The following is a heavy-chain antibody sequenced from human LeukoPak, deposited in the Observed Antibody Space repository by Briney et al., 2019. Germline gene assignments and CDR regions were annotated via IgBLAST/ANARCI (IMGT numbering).Heavy chain of an antibody. CDR3: ATILSSNLNFDY. D-gene: IGHD6-13*01. Sequence: GESLKISCKGSGYRFTSYWIGWVRPIPGKGLEWMGIIYPGDSDTRYSPSFQGQVTISADKSISTAYLQWSSLKASDTAMYYCATILSSNLNFDYWGQGTLVTVSS. CDR2: IYPGDSDT. V-gene: IGHV5-51*01. J-gene: IGHJ4*02. CDR1: GYRFTSYW.